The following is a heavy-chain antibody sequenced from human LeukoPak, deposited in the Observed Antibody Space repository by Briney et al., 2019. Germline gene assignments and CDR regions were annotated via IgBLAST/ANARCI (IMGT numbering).Heavy chain of an antibody. V-gene: IGHV5-51*01. CDR2: IFPGDSDT. Sequence: KHGESLKISCKGSGYSFTTYWIGWVRPMPGKGLEWMGIIFPGDSDTRYSPSFQGQVTFSADKSITTAYLQWSSLKASDTAMYYCARRIAAAAFDIWGQGTMVTVSS. CDR1: GYSFTTYW. CDR3: ARRIAAAAFDI. D-gene: IGHD6-13*01. J-gene: IGHJ3*02.